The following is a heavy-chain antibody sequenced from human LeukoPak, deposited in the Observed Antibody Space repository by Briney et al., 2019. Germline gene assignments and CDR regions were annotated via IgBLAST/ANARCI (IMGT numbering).Heavy chain of an antibody. Sequence: SETLSLTCSVSGDSITGYYWGWIRQPPGKGLEWIGEINHSGSTNYNPSLKSRVTISVDTSKNQFSLKLSSVTAADTAVYYCAREAPNAIFGVVIDAFDIWGQGTMVTVSS. CDR2: INHSGST. CDR1: GDSITGYY. J-gene: IGHJ3*02. CDR3: AREAPNAIFGVVIDAFDI. D-gene: IGHD3-3*01. V-gene: IGHV4-34*01.